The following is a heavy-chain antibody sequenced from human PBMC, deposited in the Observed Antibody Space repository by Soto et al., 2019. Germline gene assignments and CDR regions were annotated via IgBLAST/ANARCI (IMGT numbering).Heavy chain of an antibody. V-gene: IGHV1-18*01. Sequence: ASVKVSCKTSGYSFPDYSINWVRQAPGQGLEWMGWINTYNGNRNFAQKFEDRVTMTTATSANTVFMELRNLKSDDTAMYYCARDRVRGYDSSVFYFWGQGTPVTVSS. CDR2: INTYNGNR. D-gene: IGHD3-22*01. CDR3: ARDRVRGYDSSVFYF. CDR1: GYSFPDYS. J-gene: IGHJ4*02.